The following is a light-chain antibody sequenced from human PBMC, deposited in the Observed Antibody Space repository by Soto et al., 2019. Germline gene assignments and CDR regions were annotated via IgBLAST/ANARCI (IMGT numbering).Light chain of an antibody. V-gene: IGKV3-20*01. Sequence: EIVLTQSPGTLSLSPGERATLSCRASQSVSSNYLAWYQQNPGQAPRVLIYSASSRATGIPDRFSGSGSGTDFTLTISRLAPEDLAVYYCQQYGSSPTFGQGTKVDIK. CDR3: QQYGSSPT. CDR2: SAS. CDR1: QSVSSNY. J-gene: IGKJ1*01.